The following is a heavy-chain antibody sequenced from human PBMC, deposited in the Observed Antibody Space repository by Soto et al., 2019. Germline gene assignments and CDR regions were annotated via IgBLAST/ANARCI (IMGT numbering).Heavy chain of an antibody. Sequence: QVQLVEPGGGVVQPGRSLRLSCVASGMIFSSYCIHWVRQAPGKGLEWVTVISSDGSNQYYADSAKDRFTISKDNSKNTVYLQMNSLRVADTAVYYCARGGEVGIGKYFCGLWGRGTLVSVSS. J-gene: IGHJ2*01. CDR3: ARGGEVGIGKYFCGL. V-gene: IGHV3-33*05. D-gene: IGHD2-21*01. CDR1: GMIFSSYC. CDR2: ISSDGSNQ.